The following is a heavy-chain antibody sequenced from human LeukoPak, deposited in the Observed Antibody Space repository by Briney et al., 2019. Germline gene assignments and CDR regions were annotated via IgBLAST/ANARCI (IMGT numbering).Heavy chain of an antibody. CDR3: ASHSVGVLPIATFDY. J-gene: IGHJ4*02. CDR2: IKQDGSEK. CDR1: GFTVSSNY. Sequence: GGSLRLSCAASGFTVSSNYMSWVRQAPGKGLEWVANIKQDGSEKYYVDSVKGRFTISRDNAKNSLFLQMNSLKDEDTAVYYCASHSVGVLPIATFDYWGQGTLVTVSS. D-gene: IGHD2-2*01. V-gene: IGHV3-7*01.